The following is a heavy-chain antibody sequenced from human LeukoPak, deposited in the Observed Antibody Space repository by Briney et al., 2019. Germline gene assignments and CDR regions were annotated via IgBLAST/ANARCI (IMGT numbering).Heavy chain of an antibody. D-gene: IGHD6-25*01. J-gene: IGHJ6*03. Sequence: SETLSLTCTVSGGSISSYYWSWIRQPPGKGLEWIGYSHYSGSTNYNPSLKSRVTISVDTSKNQFSLKLSSVTAADTAVYYCASSAYRTSRPYFYYYMGVWGKGTTVTVSS. V-gene: IGHV4-59*08. CDR3: ASSAYRTSRPYFYYYMGV. CDR1: GGSISSYY. CDR2: SHYSGST.